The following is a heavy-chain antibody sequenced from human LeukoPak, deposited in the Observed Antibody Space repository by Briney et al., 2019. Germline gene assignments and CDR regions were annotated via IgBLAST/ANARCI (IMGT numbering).Heavy chain of an antibody. Sequence: PGGSLRLSCAASGFSVSTNYMSWVRQGPGKGLEWISVVYTGGSTYYADSVKGRFTISRDNSKNTLYLQMNSLRAEDTAVYYCARGRKQWLVGNYFDYWGQGTLVTVSS. CDR2: VYTGGST. V-gene: IGHV3-53*01. D-gene: IGHD6-19*01. CDR1: GFSVSTNY. CDR3: ARGRKQWLVGNYFDY. J-gene: IGHJ4*02.